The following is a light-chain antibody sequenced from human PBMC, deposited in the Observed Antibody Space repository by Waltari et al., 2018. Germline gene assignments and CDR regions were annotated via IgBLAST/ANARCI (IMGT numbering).Light chain of an antibody. Sequence: DIQMTQSPSTLSASVGDRVTIACRASQRLDDWLAWYQQKPGKAPNLLIYNASFLKRGVPSRFSGSGSRTEFTLTINSLQPDDFATYYCQQYSSYPLTFGGGTKVEI. CDR2: NAS. J-gene: IGKJ4*01. CDR3: QQYSSYPLT. CDR1: QRLDDW. V-gene: IGKV1-5*03.